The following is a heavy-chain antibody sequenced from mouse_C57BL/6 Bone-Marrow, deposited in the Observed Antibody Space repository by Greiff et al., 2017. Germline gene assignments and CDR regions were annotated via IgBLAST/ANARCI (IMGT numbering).Heavy chain of an antibody. J-gene: IGHJ2*01. CDR3: AITTVVAFSKYFDY. CDR1: GYTFTSYG. CDR2: IYPRSGNT. V-gene: IGHV1-81*01. Sequence: QVHVKQSGAELARPGASVKLSCKASGYTFTSYGISWVKQRTGQGLEWIGEIYPRSGNTYYNEKFKGKATLTADNSSSTAYLELRSLTSEDSAVYFCAITTVVAFSKYFDYWGQGTTLTVSS. D-gene: IGHD1-1*01.